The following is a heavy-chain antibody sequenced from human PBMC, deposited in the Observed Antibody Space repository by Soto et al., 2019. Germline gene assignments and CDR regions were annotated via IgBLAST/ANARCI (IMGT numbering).Heavy chain of an antibody. CDR1: GFTFSDYY. Sequence: GGSLRLSCAASGFTFSDYYMSWIRQAPGKGLEWVSYISSSGSTIYYADSVKGRFTISRDNAKNSLYLQMNSLRAEDTAVYYCARDKAAFNNWFDPWGQGTLVTVSS. V-gene: IGHV3-11*01. J-gene: IGHJ5*02. D-gene: IGHD2-15*01. CDR2: ISSSGSTI. CDR3: ARDKAAFNNWFDP.